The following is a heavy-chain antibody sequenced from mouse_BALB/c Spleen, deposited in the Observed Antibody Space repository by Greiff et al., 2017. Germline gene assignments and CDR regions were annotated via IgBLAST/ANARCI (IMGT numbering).Heavy chain of an antibody. CDR3: ARVPSYWYFDV. CDR1: GFNIKDTY. V-gene: IGHV14-3*02. Sequence: VQLKQSGAELVKPGASVKLSCTASGFNIKDTYMHWVKQRPEQGLEWIGRIDPANGNTKYDPKFQGKATITADTSSNTAYLQLSSLTSEDTAVYYCARVPSYWYFDVWGAGTTVTVSS. D-gene: IGHD6-1*01. J-gene: IGHJ1*01. CDR2: IDPANGNT.